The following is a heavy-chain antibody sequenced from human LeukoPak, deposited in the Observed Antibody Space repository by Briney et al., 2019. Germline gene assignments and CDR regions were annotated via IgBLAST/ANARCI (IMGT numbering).Heavy chain of an antibody. Sequence: GGSLRLSCAASRFTFSSYWMTWVRQTPGKGLEWVAHIKGDGTSNKYVDSVKGRFTISRDNTKNSLFLQLNSLRAEDTAVYYCVRDRGWFHFDLWGQGTLVTVSS. CDR2: IKGDGTSN. V-gene: IGHV3-7*01. CDR1: RFTFSSYW. D-gene: IGHD3-10*01. CDR3: VRDRGWFHFDL. J-gene: IGHJ4*02.